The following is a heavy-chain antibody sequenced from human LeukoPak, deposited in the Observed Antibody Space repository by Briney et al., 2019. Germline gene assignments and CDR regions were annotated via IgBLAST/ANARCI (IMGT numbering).Heavy chain of an antibody. CDR2: INHSGST. D-gene: IGHD2-2*02. J-gene: IGHJ5*02. CDR3: ARGLKGVGYCSSTSCYNSGKFDP. V-gene: IGHV4-34*01. Sequence: SETLSLTCAVYGGSFSGYYWSWIRQPPGKGLEWIGEINHSGSTNYNPSLKSRVTISVDTSKKQFSLKLSSVTAADTAVYYCARGLKGVGYCSSTSCYNSGKFDPWGQGTLVTVSS. CDR1: GGSFSGYY.